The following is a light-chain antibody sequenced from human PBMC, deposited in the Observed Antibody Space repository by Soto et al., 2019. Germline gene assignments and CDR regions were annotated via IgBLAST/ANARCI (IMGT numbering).Light chain of an antibody. CDR1: QSVSSSY. CDR2: GAS. CDR3: QQYGSSSIT. J-gene: IGKJ5*01. V-gene: IGKV3-20*01. Sequence: EIVLKQSPGTLSLSPMEIATLSFMASQSVSSSYLAWYQQKPGQAPRLLIYGASSRATGIPDRFSGGGSGTDFTLTISRLEPEDFAVYYCQQYGSSSITFGQGTRLEIK.